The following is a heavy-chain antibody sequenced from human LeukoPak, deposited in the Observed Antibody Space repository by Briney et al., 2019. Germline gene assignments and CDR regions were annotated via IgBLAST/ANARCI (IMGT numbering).Heavy chain of an antibody. CDR1: GGSISSGGYY. J-gene: IGHJ6*03. Sequence: SQTLSLTCTVSGGSISSGGYYWSWIRQPPGKGLEWIGYIYHSGSTYYNPSLKSRVTISVDRSKNQFSLKLSSVTAADTAVYYCARDGGTRASRYYYYYMDVWGKGTTVTVSS. D-gene: IGHD3-16*01. CDR2: IYHSGST. CDR3: ARDGGTRASRYYYYYMDV. V-gene: IGHV4-30-2*01.